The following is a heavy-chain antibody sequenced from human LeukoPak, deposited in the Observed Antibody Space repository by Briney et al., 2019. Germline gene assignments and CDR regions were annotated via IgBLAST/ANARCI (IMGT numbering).Heavy chain of an antibody. CDR1: GFTFDDYA. CDR3: AKGTRYYYDSSGYSFDI. V-gene: IGHV3-9*01. Sequence: GGSLRLSCAASGFTFDDYAMHWVRQAPGKGLEWVSGISWNRGSIGYADSVKGRFTISRDNAKNSLYLQMNSLRAEDTALYYCAKGTRYYYDSSGYSFDIWGQGTMVTVSS. D-gene: IGHD3-22*01. CDR2: ISWNRGSI. J-gene: IGHJ3*02.